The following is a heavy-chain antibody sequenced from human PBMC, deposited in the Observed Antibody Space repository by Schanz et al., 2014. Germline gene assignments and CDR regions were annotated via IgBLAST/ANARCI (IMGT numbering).Heavy chain of an antibody. D-gene: IGHD2-2*01. J-gene: IGHJ4*02. CDR1: GFIFSNFA. Sequence: EVQLVESGGGLVQPGGSLRLSCAASGFIFSNFAMEWVRQAPGKGLEWVSAISSNSDYIYYSESVKGRFTISRDNAKSSLYLQMNSVRAEDTAVYYCARDRRGYCSTTSCHIFDYWGQGTLVTVSS. CDR3: ARDRRGYCSTTSCHIFDY. CDR2: ISSNSDYI. V-gene: IGHV3-21*01.